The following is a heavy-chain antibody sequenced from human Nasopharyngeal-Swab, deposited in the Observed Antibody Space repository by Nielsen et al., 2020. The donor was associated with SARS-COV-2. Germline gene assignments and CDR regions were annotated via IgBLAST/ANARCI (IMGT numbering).Heavy chain of an antibody. J-gene: IGHJ6*03. V-gene: IGHV4-59*08. CDR3: ARLVSDSSGYYYPHYYYYYMDV. CDR1: GGSISSYY. CDR2: IYYSGSH. D-gene: IGHD3-22*01. Sequence: GSLRLSCTVSGGSISSYYWSWIRQPPGKGLEWIGYIYYSGSHNYHPSLKSRVTISVGTSKNTCSLKLSSVTAADTAVDYCARLVSDSSGYYYPHYYYYYMDVWGKGTTVTVSS.